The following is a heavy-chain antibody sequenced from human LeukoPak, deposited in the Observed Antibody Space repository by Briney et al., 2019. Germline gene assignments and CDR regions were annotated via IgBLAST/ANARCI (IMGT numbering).Heavy chain of an antibody. Sequence: PGGSLRLSCAASGFTFNTYWMHWVRQAPGKGLVWVSYISNSGSRITYADSVKGRFTISRDNAKNTLYLQMNSLRAEDTAVYYCAFGTYSGYVWDYWGQGTLVTVSS. D-gene: IGHD5-12*01. CDR3: AFGTYSGYVWDY. V-gene: IGHV3-74*01. CDR2: ISNSGSRI. J-gene: IGHJ4*02. CDR1: GFTFNTYW.